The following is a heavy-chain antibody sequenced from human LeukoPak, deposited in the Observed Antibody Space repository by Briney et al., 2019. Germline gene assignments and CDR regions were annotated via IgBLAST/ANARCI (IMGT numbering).Heavy chain of an antibody. CDR2: IIPILDIR. CDR1: GDTFRTYA. Sequence: SVKVSCKASGDTFRTYAFSWVRQAPGQGLEWMGRIIPILDIRNYAQKFQGRVTFTTDMSTSTAYMEVSSLRSEDTAIYYCARHIGPTSRRSYYYYGLDVWGQGTTVTVSS. J-gene: IGHJ6*02. D-gene: IGHD5-12*01. V-gene: IGHV1-69*04. CDR3: ARHIGPTSRRSYYYYGLDV.